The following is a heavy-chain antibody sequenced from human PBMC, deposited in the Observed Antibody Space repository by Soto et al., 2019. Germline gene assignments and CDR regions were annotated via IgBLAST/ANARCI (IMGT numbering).Heavy chain of an antibody. CDR3: ARHHTLYQVPLHFDS. D-gene: IGHD2-2*01. Sequence: SETLSLTCTVSGGSISSGGYYWSWIRQHPGKGLEWIGYIYYSGSTNYHPSLKSRVTISVDMSKNQFSLKLSSVTAADTAVYYCARHHTLYQVPLHFDSWGQGTLVTVSS. J-gene: IGHJ4*02. V-gene: IGHV4-61*08. CDR1: GGSISSGGYY. CDR2: IYYSGST.